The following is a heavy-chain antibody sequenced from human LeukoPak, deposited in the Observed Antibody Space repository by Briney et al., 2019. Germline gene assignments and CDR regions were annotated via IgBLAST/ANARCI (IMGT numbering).Heavy chain of an antibody. CDR2: IRHDGHT. D-gene: IGHD5-12*01. J-gene: IGHJ6*04. CDR1: GYSISSGYY. V-gene: IGHV4-38-2*02. CDR3: ARQVATKGEWAFDV. Sequence: SETLSLTCTVSGYSISSGYYWGWIRQPPGKGLEWIASIRHDGHTYYNASLKSQVTISIDMSRNQFFLKLNSLTAADTAVYYCARQVATKGEWAFDVWGKGTTVTVSS.